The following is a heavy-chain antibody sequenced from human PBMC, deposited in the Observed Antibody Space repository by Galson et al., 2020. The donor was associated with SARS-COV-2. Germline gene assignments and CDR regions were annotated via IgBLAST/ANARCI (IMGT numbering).Heavy chain of an antibody. CDR2: FDPEDGET. V-gene: IGHV1-24*01. CDR3: ATDFAIFGVVILHY. D-gene: IGHD3-3*01. Sequence: ASVKVSCKVSGYTLTELSMHWVRQAPGKGLEWMGGFDPEDGETIYAQKFQGRVTMTEDTSTDTAYMELSSVRSEDTAVYYCATDFAIFGVVILHYWGQGTLVTVSS. J-gene: IGHJ4*02. CDR1: GYTLTELS.